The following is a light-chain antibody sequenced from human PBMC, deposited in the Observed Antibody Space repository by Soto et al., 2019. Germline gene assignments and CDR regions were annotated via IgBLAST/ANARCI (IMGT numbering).Light chain of an antibody. CDR1: QSITNKY. Sequence: EIVLTQSPGTRSLSPGERATLSCRASQSITNKYLAWYQQKPGRAPRLLIYGASSRATGIPDRFSGSGSGTDFTLTITGLEPEDFAVYYCQQYGSSPPLTFGGGTKVEI. V-gene: IGKV3-20*01. CDR2: GAS. CDR3: QQYGSSPPLT. J-gene: IGKJ4*01.